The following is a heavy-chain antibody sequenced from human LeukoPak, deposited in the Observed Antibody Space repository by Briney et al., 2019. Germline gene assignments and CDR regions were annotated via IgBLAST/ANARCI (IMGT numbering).Heavy chain of an antibody. Sequence: ASVKVSCKASGYTFTSYYMHWVRQAPGQGLEWMGIINPSGGIANYAQKFQGRVTITADKSTSTAYMELSSLRSEDTAVYYCARGPAQATYYDFWSGSTTSNWFDPWGQGTLVTVSS. V-gene: IGHV1-46*01. J-gene: IGHJ5*02. CDR3: ARGPAQATYYDFWSGSTTSNWFDP. CDR2: INPSGGIA. D-gene: IGHD3-3*01. CDR1: GYTFTSYY.